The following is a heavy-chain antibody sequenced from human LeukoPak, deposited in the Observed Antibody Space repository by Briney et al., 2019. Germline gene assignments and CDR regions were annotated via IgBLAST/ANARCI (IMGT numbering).Heavy chain of an antibody. CDR2: INQDGREK. J-gene: IGHJ4*02. CDR1: GFTFSTYW. Sequence: GGSLRLSCAASGFTFSTYWMSWVRQAPGKGLEWVANINQDGREKYPVDSVKGRFTISRDNSKNTLYLQMNSLRAEDTAVYYCAIQLGQYYFDFWGQGTLVTVSS. D-gene: IGHD3-16*01. V-gene: IGHV3-7*03. CDR3: AIQLGQYYFDF.